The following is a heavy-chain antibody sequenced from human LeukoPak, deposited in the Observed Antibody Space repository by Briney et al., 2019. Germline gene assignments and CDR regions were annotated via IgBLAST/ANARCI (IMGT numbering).Heavy chain of an antibody. CDR1: GFTFSSYS. CDR2: ISSSSSYI. J-gene: IGHJ6*03. CDR3: ARAGFSPSVYYYDSSGYPNYMDV. D-gene: IGHD3-22*01. V-gene: IGHV3-21*01. Sequence: GSLRLSCAASGFTFSSYSMNWVRQAPGKGLEWVSSISSSSSYIYYADSVKGRFTISRDNAKNSPYLQMNSLRAEDTAVYYCARAGFSPSVYYYDSSGYPNYMDVWGKGTTVTVSS.